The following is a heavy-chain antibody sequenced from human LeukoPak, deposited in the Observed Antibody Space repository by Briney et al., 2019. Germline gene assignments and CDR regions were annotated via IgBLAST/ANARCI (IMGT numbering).Heavy chain of an antibody. D-gene: IGHD3-10*01. CDR1: GFTFSGFS. J-gene: IGHJ4*02. CDR2: IKQAGSER. Sequence: GGSLRLSCAASGFTFSGFSMSWVRQSPTKGLEWAANIKQAGSERYYVDSVKGRFTISRDNAKNSLSLQMNNLRVEDTAVYYCARAGSHWHYVYWGQGTVVTVSS. CDR3: ARAGSHWHYVY. V-gene: IGHV3-7*01.